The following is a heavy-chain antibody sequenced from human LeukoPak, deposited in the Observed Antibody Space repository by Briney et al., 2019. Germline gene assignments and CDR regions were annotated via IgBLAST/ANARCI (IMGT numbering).Heavy chain of an antibody. Sequence: GGPLRLSCTASGFTFGDYLMSWFRQAPGKGLEWIGFISGGTTEYAASVKGRFTISRDDSTSIAYLQMNSLTTEDTAVYYCSRGSGWLSVYWGQGTLVAVSS. D-gene: IGHD6-19*01. CDR3: SRGSGWLSVY. CDR1: GFTFGDYL. V-gene: IGHV3-49*03. J-gene: IGHJ4*02. CDR2: ISGGTT.